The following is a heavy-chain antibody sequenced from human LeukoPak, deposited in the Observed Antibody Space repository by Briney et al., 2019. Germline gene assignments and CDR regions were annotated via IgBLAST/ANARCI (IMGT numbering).Heavy chain of an antibody. V-gene: IGHV3-23*01. CDR3: AKPKSDYYDSSGYFLFDY. CDR1: GFTFSSYA. CDR2: ISGSGGST. D-gene: IGHD3-22*01. Sequence: GGSLRLSCAASGFTFSSYAMSWVRQAPGKGLEWVSAISGSGGSTYYADSVKGRFTISRDNSKNTLYLQMNSLRAEDTAVYYCAKPKSDYYDSSGYFLFDYWAREPWSPSPQ. J-gene: IGHJ4*02.